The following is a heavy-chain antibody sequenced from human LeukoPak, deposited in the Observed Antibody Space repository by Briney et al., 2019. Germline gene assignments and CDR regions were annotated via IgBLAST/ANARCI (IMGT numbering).Heavy chain of an antibody. D-gene: IGHD3-22*01. Sequence: GGPLRLSCAASGFTFSSYSMNWVRQAPGKGLEWVSYISSSSSTIYYADPVKGRFTISRDNAKNSLYLQMNSLRAEDTAVYYCARDSGYYDSSGYYHGLDYWGQGTLVTVSS. CDR1: GFTFSSYS. V-gene: IGHV3-48*01. CDR3: ARDSGYYDSSGYYHGLDY. J-gene: IGHJ4*02. CDR2: ISSSSSTI.